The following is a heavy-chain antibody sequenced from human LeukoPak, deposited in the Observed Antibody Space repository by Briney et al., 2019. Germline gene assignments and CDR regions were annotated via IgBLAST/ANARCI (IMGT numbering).Heavy chain of an antibody. CDR3: ARDSEGYYFDY. CDR1: GGSISSYY. V-gene: IGHV4-59*01. Sequence: PSETLSLTCTVSGGSISSYYWSWIRRPPGKGLEWIGYIYYSGSTNYNPSLKSRVTISVDTSKNQFSLKLSSVTAADTAVYYCARDSEGYYFDYWGQGTLVTVSS. CDR2: IYYSGST. J-gene: IGHJ4*02.